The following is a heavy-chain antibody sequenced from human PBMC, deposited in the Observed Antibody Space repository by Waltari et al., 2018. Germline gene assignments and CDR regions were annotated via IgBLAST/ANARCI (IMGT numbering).Heavy chain of an antibody. CDR2: IYYSGST. CDR3: ARWGGDCGSDCYSNAFDI. J-gene: IGHJ3*02. CDR1: GRSISSSSYY. V-gene: IGHV4-39*07. Sequence: QLQLQESGPGLVKPSETLSLTCTVSGRSISSSSYYWGWIRQPPGKGLEWIGSIYYSGSTYYNPSLKSRVTISVDTSKNQCSRKRSSVTAADTAVYYCARWGGDCGSDCYSNAFDIWGQGTMVTVSS. D-gene: IGHD2-21*01.